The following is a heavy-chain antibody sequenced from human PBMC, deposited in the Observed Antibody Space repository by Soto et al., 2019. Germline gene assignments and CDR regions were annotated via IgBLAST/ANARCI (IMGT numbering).Heavy chain of an antibody. CDR3: ARQQGDGDFPY. D-gene: IGHD4-17*01. CDR2: IYYSGST. V-gene: IGHV4-39*01. J-gene: IGHJ4*02. Sequence: QLQLQESGPGLVKPSETLSLTCTVSGGSISSSSYYWGWIRQPPGKGLEWIGSIYYSGSTYYNPSLKGRVTLSVDLSKHQFSLKLGTVTAADTAVYYGARQQGDGDFPYWGQGTLVTVSS. CDR1: GGSISSSSYY.